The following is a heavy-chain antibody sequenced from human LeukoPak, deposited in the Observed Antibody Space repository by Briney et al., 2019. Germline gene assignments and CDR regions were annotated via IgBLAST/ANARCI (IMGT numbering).Heavy chain of an antibody. J-gene: IGHJ5*02. CDR2: IYYSGNT. V-gene: IGHV4-39*07. CDR3: ARDPPVGT. Sequence: PSETLSLTCTVSGGSLSPYYWNWIRQPPGKGLEWIGSIYYSGNTYYNPSLRGRVTISVDTSKDQFSLRLSSVTAADTAVYYCARDPPVGTWGQGTLVTVSS. CDR1: GGSLSPYY.